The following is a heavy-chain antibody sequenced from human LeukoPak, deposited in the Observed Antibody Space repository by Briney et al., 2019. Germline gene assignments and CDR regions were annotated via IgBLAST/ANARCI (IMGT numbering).Heavy chain of an antibody. J-gene: IGHJ4*02. CDR1: GYTFTSYG. CDR3: AREGSGSYSGDY. CDR2: INPNSGGT. D-gene: IGHD1-26*01. V-gene: IGHV1-2*06. Sequence: ASVKVSCKASGYTFTSYGISWVRQAPGQGLEWMGRINPNSGGTNYAQKFQGRVTMTRDTSISTAYMELSRLRSDDTAVYYCAREGSGSYSGDYWGQGTLVTVSS.